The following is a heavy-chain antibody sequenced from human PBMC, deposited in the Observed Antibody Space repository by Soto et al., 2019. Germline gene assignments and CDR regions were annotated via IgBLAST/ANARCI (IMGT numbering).Heavy chain of an antibody. CDR2: IIPIFGTA. J-gene: IGHJ5*02. CDR3: ASQIAAAGTGWFDP. D-gene: IGHD6-13*01. CDR1: GGIFSSYA. V-gene: IGHV1-69*12. Sequence: QVQLVQSGAEVKKPGSSVKVSCKASGGIFSSYAISWVRQAPGQGLEWMGGIIPIFGTANYAQKFQGRVTITADESTSTAYMELSSLRSEDTAVYYCASQIAAAGTGWFDPWGQGTLVTVSS.